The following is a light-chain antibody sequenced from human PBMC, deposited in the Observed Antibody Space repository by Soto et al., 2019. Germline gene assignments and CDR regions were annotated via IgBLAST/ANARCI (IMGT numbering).Light chain of an antibody. J-gene: IGKJ4*01. V-gene: IGKV3-20*01. CDR1: QSVSSSY. Sequence: EIVLTQSPGTLSLSPGERATLSCRASQSVSSSYLAWYQQKPGQAPRLLIYGASSRATGIPDRFSGSGSGTDSTLTISRLEPEDFAVYYCQQYGSSPALTFGLGTKVEIK. CDR2: GAS. CDR3: QQYGSSPALT.